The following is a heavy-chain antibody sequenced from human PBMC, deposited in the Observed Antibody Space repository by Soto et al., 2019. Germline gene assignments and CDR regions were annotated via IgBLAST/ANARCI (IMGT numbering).Heavy chain of an antibody. CDR1: GGSITSGGYY. Sequence: QLPLQEPGPGLVKPFQTLSLTCSVSGGSITSGGYYWSWIRQVPGKGLEWIGNIYYPGTTYYNAALKSRLTRSVDTSKSQFSLNLSSVTAADTAVYFCARATTTVTTFDSWGQGTQVTVSS. D-gene: IGHD4-17*01. V-gene: IGHV4-31*03. CDR2: IYYPGTT. J-gene: IGHJ4*02. CDR3: ARATTTVTTFDS.